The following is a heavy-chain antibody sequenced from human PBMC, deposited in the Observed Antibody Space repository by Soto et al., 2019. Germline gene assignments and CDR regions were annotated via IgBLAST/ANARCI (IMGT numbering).Heavy chain of an antibody. D-gene: IGHD3-16*01. CDR3: ARVNMITYYGIFPRAYYFDN. J-gene: IGHJ4*02. V-gene: IGHV5-51*01. Sequence: GESLKISCKASGYSFRSEWIGWVRQMPGKGLAYMGIIFPGDAGTRYNPSLEGQVTISADMSLATVFLEWSSLKTSDTATYYCARVNMITYYGIFPRAYYFDNWGQGTRVTVSS. CDR1: GYSFRSEW. CDR2: IFPGDAGT.